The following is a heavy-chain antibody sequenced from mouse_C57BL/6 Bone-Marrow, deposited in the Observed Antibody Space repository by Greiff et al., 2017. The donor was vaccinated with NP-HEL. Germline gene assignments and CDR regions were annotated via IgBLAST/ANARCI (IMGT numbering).Heavy chain of an antibody. Sequence: DVMLVESGGGLVKPGGSLKLSCAASGFTFSSYAMSWVRQTPEKRLEWVATISDGGSYTYYPDNVKGRFTISRDNAKNNLYLQMSHLKSEDTAMYYCARDGYYYGSSYDAMDYWGQGTSVTVSS. CDR1: GFTFSSYA. D-gene: IGHD1-1*01. CDR3: ARDGYYYGSSYDAMDY. V-gene: IGHV5-4*01. CDR2: ISDGGSYT. J-gene: IGHJ4*01.